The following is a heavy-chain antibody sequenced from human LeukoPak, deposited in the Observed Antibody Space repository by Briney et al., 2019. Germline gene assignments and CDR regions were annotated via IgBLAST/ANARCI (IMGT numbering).Heavy chain of an antibody. CDR2: IYHSGST. Sequence: SGTLSLTCAVSGGSISSSNWWSWVRQPPGKGLEWIGEIYHSGSTNYNPSLKSRVTISVDKSKNQFSLKLSYVTAADTAVYYCARGSRGWYSHFDYWGQGTLVTVSS. V-gene: IGHV4-4*02. CDR3: ARGSRGWYSHFDY. D-gene: IGHD6-19*01. CDR1: GGSISSSNW. J-gene: IGHJ4*02.